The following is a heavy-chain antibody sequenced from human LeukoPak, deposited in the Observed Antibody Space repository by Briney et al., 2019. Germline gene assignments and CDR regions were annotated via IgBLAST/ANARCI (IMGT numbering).Heavy chain of an antibody. CDR3: AKDSGSSSLYYYYYIDV. D-gene: IGHD6-6*01. CDR2: IRYDGSNK. J-gene: IGHJ6*03. Sequence: PGGSLRLSCAASGFTFSSYGMHWVRQAPGKGLEWVAFIRYDGSNKYYADSVKGRFTISRDNSKNTLYLQMNSLRAEDTAVYYCAKDSGSSSLYYYYYIDVWGKGTTVTVSS. V-gene: IGHV3-30*02. CDR1: GFTFSSYG.